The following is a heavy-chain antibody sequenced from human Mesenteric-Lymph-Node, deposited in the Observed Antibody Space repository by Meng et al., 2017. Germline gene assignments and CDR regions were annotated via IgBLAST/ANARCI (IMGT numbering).Heavy chain of an antibody. CDR1: GYTFFSYW. CDR3: ARWDYDILTGHLVY. Sequence: GESLKISCKGSGYTFFSYWIGWVRQMPGKGLEWMAIIYPGDSETRYSPSFQGQVTISADKSTSTAYLQWSSLKASDTAMYYCARWDYDILTGHLVYWGQGTPVTAPQ. V-gene: IGHV5-51*01. J-gene: IGHJ4*02. CDR2: IYPGDSET. D-gene: IGHD3-9*01.